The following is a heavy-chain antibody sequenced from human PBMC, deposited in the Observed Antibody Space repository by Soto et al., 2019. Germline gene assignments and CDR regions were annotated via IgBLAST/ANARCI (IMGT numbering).Heavy chain of an antibody. Sequence: QVQLQESGPGLVKPSETLSLTRTVAGASVSPYYWTWVRRPPGKGLEWIAYICDYGTTNYNPSLKSRVTISVDTSKTQFYLRLTSVTAADTGVYYCARGRNWLDYWGQGTLLTV. J-gene: IGHJ4*02. CDR1: GASVSPYY. V-gene: IGHV4-59*02. CDR3: ARGRNWLDY. CDR2: ICDYGTT. D-gene: IGHD1-1*01.